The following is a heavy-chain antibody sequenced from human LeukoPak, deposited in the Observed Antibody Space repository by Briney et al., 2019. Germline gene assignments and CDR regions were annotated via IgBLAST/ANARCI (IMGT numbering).Heavy chain of an antibody. D-gene: IGHD3-10*01. Sequence: GGSLRLSCAASGFTFDAFDMTWVRQGPGKGLEWISFINTRGNTVYYAQSVEGRFDISRDNAENSLYLQMNSLRAEDTAVYFCGRYNYGSGRMEYWGQGTLVTVAS. V-gene: IGHV3-48*03. CDR1: GFTFDAFD. J-gene: IGHJ4*02. CDR3: GRYNYGSGRMEY. CDR2: INTRGNTV.